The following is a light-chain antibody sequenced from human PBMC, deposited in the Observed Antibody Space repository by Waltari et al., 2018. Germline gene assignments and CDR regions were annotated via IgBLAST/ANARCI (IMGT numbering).Light chain of an antibody. CDR3: QHYLRLPVT. CDR2: GAS. V-gene: IGKV3-20*01. J-gene: IGKJ1*01. CDR1: QRVSRA. Sequence: SCRASQRVSRALAWYQQKPGQAPRLLIYGASTRATGIPDRFSGSGSGTDFSLTISRLGPDDFAVYYCQHYLRLPVTFGQGTTVEI.